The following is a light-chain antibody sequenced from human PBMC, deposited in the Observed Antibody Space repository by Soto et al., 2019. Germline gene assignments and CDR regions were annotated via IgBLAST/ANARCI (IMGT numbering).Light chain of an antibody. CDR1: QSVSIN. CDR3: QQYNSWPRTWT. J-gene: IGKJ1*01. CDR2: GAS. Sequence: DIVSTQSSSTLSGSPGERAALSCSAIQSVSINLAWYQQKPGQAPRLLIYGASTRATGIPARFSGSGSGTEFTLTISSLQSEDFAVYHCQQYNSWPRTWTFGQGSKV. V-gene: IGKV3-15*01.